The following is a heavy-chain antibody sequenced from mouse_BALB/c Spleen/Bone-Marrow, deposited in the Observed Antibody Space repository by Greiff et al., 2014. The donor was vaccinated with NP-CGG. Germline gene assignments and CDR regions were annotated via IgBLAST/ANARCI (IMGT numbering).Heavy chain of an antibody. CDR1: GYSFSNYW. J-gene: IGHJ4*01. V-gene: IGHV1-80*01. CDR2: IYPGDGDT. D-gene: IGHD1-1*01. CDR3: ASRGDYSYAMDY. Sequence: QVQLQQSGAELVRPGSSVKISCKSSGYSFSNYWMNWMKQRPGQGLEWIGQIYPGDGDTNYNGKFKGKATLTADKSSSTAYMQLSSLTSEDSAVYFCASRGDYSYAMDYGGQGTSVTVSS.